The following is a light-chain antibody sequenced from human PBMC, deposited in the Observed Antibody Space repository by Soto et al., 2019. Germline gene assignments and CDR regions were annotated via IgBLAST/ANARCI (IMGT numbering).Light chain of an antibody. J-gene: IGKJ3*01. CDR3: QHYGSSPFT. CDR2: DAS. Sequence: EIVLMQSPGTLSLSPGERATLSCRASQSVSSSYLAWYQQKPGQAPRLLIYDASSRATGIPDRFSGSGSGTDFTLTISRLEPEDFAVYYCQHYGSSPFTFGPGTKVDIK. V-gene: IGKV3-20*01. CDR1: QSVSSSY.